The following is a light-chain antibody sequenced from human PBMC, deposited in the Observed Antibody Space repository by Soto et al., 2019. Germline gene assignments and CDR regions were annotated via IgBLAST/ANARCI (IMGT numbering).Light chain of an antibody. CDR1: QSLLHNNGYNY. CDR2: LGS. J-gene: IGKJ5*01. CDR3: MQALQTPIT. Sequence: DIVMTQSPLSLPVTPGEPASISCRSSQSLLHNNGYNYLDWYLQKPGQSPQLLIYLGSSRASGVPDRFSGSGSGTDFTLKISRVEAEDVGVYYCMQALQTPITFGQGTRLGIK. V-gene: IGKV2-28*01.